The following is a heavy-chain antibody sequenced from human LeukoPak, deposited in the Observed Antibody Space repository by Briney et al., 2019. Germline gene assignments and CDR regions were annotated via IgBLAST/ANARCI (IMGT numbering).Heavy chain of an antibody. D-gene: IGHD4-17*01. CDR3: AVGTFDYGDYFANNWFDP. Sequence: SETLSLTCTVSGGSISSSSYYWGWIRQPPGKGLEWIGSIYYSGSTYYNPSLKSRVTISVDTSKNQFSLKLSSVTAADTAAYYCAVGTFDYGDYFANNWFDPWGQGTLVTVSS. J-gene: IGHJ5*02. CDR1: GGSISSSSYY. V-gene: IGHV4-39*07. CDR2: IYYSGST.